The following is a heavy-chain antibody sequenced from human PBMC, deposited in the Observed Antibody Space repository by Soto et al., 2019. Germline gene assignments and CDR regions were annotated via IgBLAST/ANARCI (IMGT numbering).Heavy chain of an antibody. CDR1: GGTFSSYA. CDR2: IIPIFGTA. CDR3: ARDGGVYDYSPFDY. J-gene: IGHJ4*02. Sequence: QVQLVQSGAEVKKPGSSVKVSCKASGGTFSSYAISWVRQAPGQGLEWMGGIIPIFGTANYAQKFQGRVTITADESTITADMELRSLRSEDTAVYYCARDGGVYDYSPFDYWGQGTLVTVSS. D-gene: IGHD4-4*01. V-gene: IGHV1-69*12.